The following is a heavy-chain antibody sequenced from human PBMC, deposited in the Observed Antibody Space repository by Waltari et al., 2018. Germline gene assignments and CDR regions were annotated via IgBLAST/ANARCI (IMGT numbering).Heavy chain of an antibody. Sequence: QVQLVQSGAEVKKPGASVKVSCKASGYTFSSYALHWVRQAPGQRLEWMGRINAGNGDTKKSQKLQGRVTITRDTAASTAYMELSSLRSEDTAVYYCARGLYRIAEQLTFDYWGQGTLVTVSS. J-gene: IGHJ4*02. CDR3: ARGLYRIAEQLTFDY. CDR2: INAGNGDT. D-gene: IGHD1-20*01. V-gene: IGHV1-3*01. CDR1: GYTFSSYA.